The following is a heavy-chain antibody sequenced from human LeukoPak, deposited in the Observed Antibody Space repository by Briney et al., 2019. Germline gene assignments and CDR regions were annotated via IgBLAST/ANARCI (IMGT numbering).Heavy chain of an antibody. CDR3: ANLILVAYCGGDCYLDGDAFDI. D-gene: IGHD2-21*02. Sequence: GGSLRLSCAASGFTYSSYSMNWIRQAPGKGLEWVSSISSSSSYIYYADSEKGRFTISRDNAKNSLYLQMNSLRAEDTAVYYCANLILVAYCGGDCYLDGDAFDIWGQGTMVTVSS. V-gene: IGHV3-21*01. J-gene: IGHJ3*02. CDR1: GFTYSSYS. CDR2: ISSSSSYI.